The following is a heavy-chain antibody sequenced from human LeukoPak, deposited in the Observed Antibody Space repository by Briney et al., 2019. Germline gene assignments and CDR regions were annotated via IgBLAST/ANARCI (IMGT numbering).Heavy chain of an antibody. Sequence: GGSLRLSCAASGFTFSSYGMHWVRQAPGKGLEWVAVIWYDGSNKYYADSVKGRFTISRDNSKNTLCLQMNSLRAEDTAVYYCARGSPLYYDILTGYPYWGQGTLVTVSS. D-gene: IGHD3-9*01. J-gene: IGHJ4*02. CDR1: GFTFSSYG. V-gene: IGHV3-33*01. CDR3: ARGSPLYYDILTGYPY. CDR2: IWYDGSNK.